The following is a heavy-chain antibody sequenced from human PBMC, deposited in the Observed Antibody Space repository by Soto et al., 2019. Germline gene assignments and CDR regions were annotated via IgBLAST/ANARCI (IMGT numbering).Heavy chain of an antibody. CDR1: GYTFTTYG. J-gene: IGHJ5*02. CDR2: ISDYNGNT. CDR3: ASGPRSSPWFHP. Sequence: QVQLVQSGAEVKKPGASVTVSCNASGYTFTTYGITWVRQAPGQGLEWMGWISDYNGNTNYAQKFQGRVTVTIDTSTATAYMELRTLRSDDTAVYYCASGPRSSPWFHPWCQGTLVTVSS. V-gene: IGHV1-18*01.